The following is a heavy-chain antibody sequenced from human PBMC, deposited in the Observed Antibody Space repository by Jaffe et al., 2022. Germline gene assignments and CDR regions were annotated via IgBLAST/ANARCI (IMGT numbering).Heavy chain of an antibody. Sequence: QVQLQESGPGLVKPSETLSLTCAVSGYSISSGYYWGWIRQPPGKGLEWIGSIYHSGSTYYNPSLKSRVTISVDTSKNQFSLKLSSVTAADTAVYYCARQGGGVYTERPYYYYYMDVWGKGTTVTVSS. D-gene: IGHD1-1*01. CDR2: IYHSGST. CDR1: GYSISSGYY. J-gene: IGHJ6*03. V-gene: IGHV4-38-2*01. CDR3: ARQGGGVYTERPYYYYYMDV.